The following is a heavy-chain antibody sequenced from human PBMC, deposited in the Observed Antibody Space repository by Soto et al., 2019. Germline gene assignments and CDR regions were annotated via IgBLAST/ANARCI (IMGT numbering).Heavy chain of an antibody. D-gene: IGHD2-21*02. J-gene: IGHJ6*02. CDR1: GGTFSNYA. CDR2: IIPILGTA. CDR3: ARGRVVTAIPYDYYTMEV. Sequence: QVQLVQSGAEVKKPGTSVKVSCKASGGTFSNYAISWVRQAPGQGLEWMGGIIPILGTAKSAQEFQGRVTITADESTSTAYMELSSLRSEDTAVFYCARGRVVTAIPYDYYTMEVWGQGTTVTVSS. V-gene: IGHV1-69*01.